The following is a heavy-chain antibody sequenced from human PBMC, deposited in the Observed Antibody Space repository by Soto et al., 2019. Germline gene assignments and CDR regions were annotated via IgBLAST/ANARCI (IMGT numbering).Heavy chain of an antibody. CDR3: ARLYCGGDCNLDYFDY. J-gene: IGHJ4*02. D-gene: IGHD2-21*02. CDR2: IKQDGSEK. V-gene: IGHV3-7*03. Sequence: HPGGSLRLSCAASGFSFSYFWMSWVRQAPGKGLEWVADIKQDGSEKDYVDSVKGRFTIFRDNAKNSLFMQMNSLRAEDTAVYYCARLYCGGDCNLDYFDYWGQGTPVTVSS. CDR1: GFSFSYFW.